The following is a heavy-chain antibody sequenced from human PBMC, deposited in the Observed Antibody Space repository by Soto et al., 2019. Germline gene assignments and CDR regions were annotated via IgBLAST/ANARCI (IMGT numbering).Heavy chain of an antibody. Sequence: PGGSLRLSCAASGFTFSSYGMHWVRQAPGKGLEWVAVISYDGSDKYYADSVKGRFTISRDNSNNTLYLQMDGLRAEDTAVYYCARGPGYYFDYWGQGTLVTVSS. CDR1: GFTFSSYG. V-gene: IGHV3-30*03. J-gene: IGHJ4*02. CDR2: ISYDGSDK. CDR3: ARGPGYYFDY.